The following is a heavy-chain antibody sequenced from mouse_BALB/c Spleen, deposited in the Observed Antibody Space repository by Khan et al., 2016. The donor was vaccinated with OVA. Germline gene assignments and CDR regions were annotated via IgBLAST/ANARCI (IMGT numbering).Heavy chain of an antibody. CDR1: GYSITSGYG. CDR3: ARTGRVEY. V-gene: IGHV3-2*02. Sequence: EVQLQESGPGLVKPSQSLSLTCTVTGYSITSGYGWNWIRQFPGNKLEWMGYISYSGSTNYNPSLKSRISITRDTSKNQFFLQVKSMTTKDTATYSCARTGRVEYWGQGTTLTVSS. CDR2: ISYSGST. J-gene: IGHJ2*01. D-gene: IGHD3-3*01.